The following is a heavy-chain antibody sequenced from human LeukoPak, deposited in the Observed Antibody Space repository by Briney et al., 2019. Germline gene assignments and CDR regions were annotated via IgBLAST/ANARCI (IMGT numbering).Heavy chain of an antibody. J-gene: IGHJ4*02. CDR2: ISAYNGNT. CDR3: ARVKPDYDFWSGYYYYFDY. V-gene: IGHV1-18*01. D-gene: IGHD3-3*01. Sequence: ASVKVSCKASGYTFTSYDISWVRQAPGQGLEWMGWISAYNGNTNYAQKLQGRVTMTTDTSTSTAYMELRSLRSDDTAVYYCARVKPDYDFWSGYYYYFDYWGQGTLVTVSS. CDR1: GYTFTSYD.